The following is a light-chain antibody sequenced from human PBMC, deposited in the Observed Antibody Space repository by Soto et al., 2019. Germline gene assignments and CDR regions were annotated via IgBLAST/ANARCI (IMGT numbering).Light chain of an antibody. J-gene: IGKJ2*01. CDR1: QDIRNY. V-gene: IGKV1-33*01. Sequence: DIQMTQSPSILSASVGDRVTITCRASQDIRNYLNWYQQKPGKAPSLLIYDASNLEAGVPSRFSGGGSGTNFTFTISSLQPEDIATYYCQQYDNLPRYTFGQGTRLEI. CDR2: DAS. CDR3: QQYDNLPRYT.